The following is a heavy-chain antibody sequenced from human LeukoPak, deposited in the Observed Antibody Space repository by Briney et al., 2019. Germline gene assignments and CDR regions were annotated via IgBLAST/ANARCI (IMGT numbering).Heavy chain of an antibody. Sequence: GESLKISCKGSGYSFTNYWIGWVRQMPGKGLEWMGIIYPGDSDTRYSPSFQGQVTISADKSISTAYLQWSSLKASDTAMFYCARRGVNFHYYDSGGPFDYWGQGTLVTVSS. D-gene: IGHD3-22*01. CDR2: IYPGDSDT. V-gene: IGHV5-51*01. J-gene: IGHJ4*02. CDR3: ARRGVNFHYYDSGGPFDY. CDR1: GYSFTNYW.